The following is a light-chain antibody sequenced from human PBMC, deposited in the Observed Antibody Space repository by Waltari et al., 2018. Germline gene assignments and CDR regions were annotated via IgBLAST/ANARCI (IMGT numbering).Light chain of an antibody. CDR2: EVT. CDR3: SSYGGSNNFYV. J-gene: IGLJ1*01. V-gene: IGLV2-8*01. Sequence: QSALTQPHSASGSPGQSVTISCAGTSSDVGGSNYVSWYQHHPGKAPKLIIYEVTKRPSGVPDRFAGSKSGNTASLTVSGLQAEDESDYYCSSYGGSNNFYVFGTGTKVSVL. CDR1: SSDVGGSNY.